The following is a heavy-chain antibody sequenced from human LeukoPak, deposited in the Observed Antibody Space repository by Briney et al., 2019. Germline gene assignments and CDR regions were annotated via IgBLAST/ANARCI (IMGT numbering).Heavy chain of an antibody. J-gene: IGHJ6*03. Sequence: PGGSLRLSCAASGFTYSSYAMRWVRQAPGKGLEWVSAISGSGGSTYYADSVKGRFTISRDNSKNTLYLQMHSLRAEDTAVYYCAKRRDFWSGYYEYMDVWGKGTTVTVSS. CDR2: ISGSGGST. D-gene: IGHD3-3*01. CDR1: GFTYSSYA. CDR3: AKRRDFWSGYYEYMDV. V-gene: IGHV3-23*01.